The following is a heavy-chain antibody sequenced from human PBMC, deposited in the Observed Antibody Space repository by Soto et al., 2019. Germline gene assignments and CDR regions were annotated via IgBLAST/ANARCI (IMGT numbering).Heavy chain of an antibody. V-gene: IGHV4-34*01. CDR2: SNHSGST. Sequence: QLQLQPWGAGLLKPSETLSLTCAVFGGSFSGYFWSWIRQPPGKGLELIGESNHSGSTNYNPSLKSLVTIAMDTSKNQFSVKLTTVNATDTAVYYCARRKDGDNRQHKYYFYDWGQGTLVTFSS. J-gene: IGHJ4*02. D-gene: IGHD1-1*01. CDR3: ARRKDGDNRQHKYYFYD. CDR1: GGSFSGYF.